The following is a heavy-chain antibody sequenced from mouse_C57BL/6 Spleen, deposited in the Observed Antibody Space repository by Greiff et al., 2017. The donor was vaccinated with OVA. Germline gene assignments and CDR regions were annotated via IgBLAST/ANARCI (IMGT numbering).Heavy chain of an antibody. D-gene: IGHD2-4*01. CDR1: GYSFTGYY. V-gene: IGHV1-31*01. CDR3: ARSYDYDGFAY. J-gene: IGHJ3*01. CDR2: IYPYNGVS. Sequence: EVQGVESGPELVKPGASVKISCKASGYSFTGYYMHWVKQSHGNILDWIGYIYPYNGVSSYNQKFKGKATLTVDKSSSTAYMELRSLTSEDSAVYYCARSYDYDGFAYWGQGTMVTVSA.